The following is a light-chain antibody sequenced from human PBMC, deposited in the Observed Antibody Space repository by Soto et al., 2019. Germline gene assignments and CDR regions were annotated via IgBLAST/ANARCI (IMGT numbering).Light chain of an antibody. CDR3: QQYVISVT. Sequence: EIVVTQSPATLSVSPGERATLSCRASQSISGNYLAWYQQKPGQAPRLLIYGASNRATGIPERFSGSGSGTDFTLTISRLEPQDSAMYYCQQYVISVTFGQGTRLEIK. CDR1: QSISGNY. J-gene: IGKJ5*01. CDR2: GAS. V-gene: IGKV3-20*01.